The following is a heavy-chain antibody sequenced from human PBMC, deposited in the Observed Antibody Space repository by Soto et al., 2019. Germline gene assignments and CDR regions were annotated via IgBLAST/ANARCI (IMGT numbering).Heavy chain of an antibody. CDR2: ISSSGTYI. CDR3: ARVGTRQYYYYMDV. CDR1: GFIFSSYS. Sequence: GGSLRLSCAPSGFIFSSYSLNWVRQAPGKGLEWVSAISSSGTYIYYADSVKGRFTISRDNPKNSLFLHMDSLRAEDTAVYYCARVGTRQYYYYMDVWGKGTTVTVSS. J-gene: IGHJ6*03. V-gene: IGHV3-21*01.